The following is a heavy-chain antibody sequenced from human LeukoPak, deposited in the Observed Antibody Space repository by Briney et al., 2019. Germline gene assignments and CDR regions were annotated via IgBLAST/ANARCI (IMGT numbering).Heavy chain of an antibody. CDR2: ITPNSGGT. CDR3: ARFIAAAMGVNWFDP. V-gene: IGHV1-2*02. CDR1: GYTFTGYY. Sequence: ASVKVSCKASGYTFTGYYLHWVRQAPGQGLEWMGWITPNSGGTNYAQKFQGRVTMTRDMSVNTAYMELSRLKSDDTAVYYCARFIAAAMGVNWFDPWGQGTLVTVSS. D-gene: IGHD6-13*01. J-gene: IGHJ5*02.